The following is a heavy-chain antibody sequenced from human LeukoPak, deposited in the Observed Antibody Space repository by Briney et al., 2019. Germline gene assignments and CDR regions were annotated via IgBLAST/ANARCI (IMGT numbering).Heavy chain of an antibody. Sequence: GGSLRLSCAASGFTFSSCAFHWVRQAPGKGPEWVAVISYVGSNKYHADSVKGRFTISRDNSKNTLYLQMNSLRAEDTAVYYCARDPYRGDGYKNWYYFDYWGQGTLVTVSS. J-gene: IGHJ4*02. D-gene: IGHD5-24*01. CDR2: ISYVGSNK. CDR1: GFTFSSCA. CDR3: ARDPYRGDGYKNWYYFDY. V-gene: IGHV3-30*04.